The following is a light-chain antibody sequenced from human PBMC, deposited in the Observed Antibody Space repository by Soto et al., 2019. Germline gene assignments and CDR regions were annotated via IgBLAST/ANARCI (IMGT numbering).Light chain of an antibody. V-gene: IGLV2-14*02. CDR1: SSDVGSYDL. CDR3: SSFTTSSTWV. J-gene: IGLJ3*02. Sequence: QSALTQPASVSESPGQSITISCTGTSSDVGSYDLVSWYQHHPGTAPKLIVYEVNKRPSGVSDRFSGSKAGNTASLTISGLQAEDEADYYCSSFTTSSTWVFGGGTKLTVL. CDR2: EVN.